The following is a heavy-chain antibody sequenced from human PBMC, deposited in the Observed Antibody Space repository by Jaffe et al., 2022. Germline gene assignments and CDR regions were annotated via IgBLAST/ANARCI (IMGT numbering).Heavy chain of an antibody. D-gene: IGHD4-17*01. Sequence: EGQLVESGGGLVQPGGSLKLSCAASGFTLSVSDIHWFRQASGKGLEWVAHIRNKYNNYATAFAAAVKGRFTISRDDSTDTAYLQMNSLRTEDTAVYYCFSNHYGDYGVIWGQGTLVTVSS. V-gene: IGHV3-73*02. CDR3: FSNHYGDYGVI. J-gene: IGHJ4*02. CDR2: IRNKYNNYAT. CDR1: GFTLSVSD.